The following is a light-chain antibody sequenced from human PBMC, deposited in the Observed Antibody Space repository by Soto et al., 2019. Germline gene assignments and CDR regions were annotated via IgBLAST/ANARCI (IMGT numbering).Light chain of an antibody. CDR2: EGN. Sequence: QSVLTQPASVSGSPGQSITFSCTGASSDVGNYHLVSWYQQHPGKAPKVIIYEGNKRPSGVSDRFSGSKSGDTASLTISGLQAEDEADYYCSSYRIRSPPDYVFGTGTKVTVL. J-gene: IGLJ1*01. CDR3: SSYRIRSPPDYV. CDR1: SSDVGNYHL. V-gene: IGLV2-14*02.